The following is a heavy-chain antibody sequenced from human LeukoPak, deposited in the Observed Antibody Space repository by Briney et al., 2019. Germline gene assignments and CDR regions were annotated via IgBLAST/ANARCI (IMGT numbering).Heavy chain of an antibody. J-gene: IGHJ4*02. V-gene: IGHV3-9*01. D-gene: IGHD3-9*01. CDR2: ISWNSGSI. Sequence: GGSLRLSCAASGFTFDEHAMHWVRQAPGKGLEWVSGISWNSGSIGYADSVKGRFTISRDNAKNSLYLQMNSLRAEDTALYYCAKGTRYDILTGYYGYFDYWGQGTLVTVSS. CDR3: AKGTRYDILTGYYGYFDY. CDR1: GFTFDEHA.